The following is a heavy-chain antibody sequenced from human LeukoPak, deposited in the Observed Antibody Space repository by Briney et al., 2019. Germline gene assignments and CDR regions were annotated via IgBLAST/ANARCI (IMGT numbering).Heavy chain of an antibody. Sequence: SETLSLTCTVSGYSISSGYYWGWIRQPAGKGLEWIGRIYTSGSTNYNPSLKSRVTISVDTSKNQFSLKLSSVTAADTAVYYCARVRGGYSGYDYYYYYMDVWGKGTTVTISS. V-gene: IGHV4-61*02. CDR3: ARVRGGYSGYDYYYYYMDV. D-gene: IGHD5-12*01. CDR1: GYSISSGYY. J-gene: IGHJ6*03. CDR2: IYTSGST.